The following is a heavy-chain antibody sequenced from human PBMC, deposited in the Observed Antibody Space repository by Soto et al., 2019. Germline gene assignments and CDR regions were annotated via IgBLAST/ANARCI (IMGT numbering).Heavy chain of an antibody. J-gene: IGHJ3*02. D-gene: IGHD2-15*01. V-gene: IGHV3-74*01. CDR1: GFTFSSYW. CDR3: ATPGRRGLPFAFDI. CDR2: INSDGSST. Sequence: EVQLVESGGGLVQPGGSLRLSCAASGFTFSSYWMHWVRRAPGKGLVWVSRINSDGSSTSYADSVKGRFTISRDNAKNTLYLQMNSLRAEDTAVYYCATPGRRGLPFAFDIWGQGTMVTVSS.